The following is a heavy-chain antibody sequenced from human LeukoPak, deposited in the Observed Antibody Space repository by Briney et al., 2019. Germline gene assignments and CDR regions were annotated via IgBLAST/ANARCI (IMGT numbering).Heavy chain of an antibody. Sequence: GGSLRLSCAAFGFTFSSYSMNWVRQAPGKGLEWVSYISSSSSTIYYADSVKGRFTISRDNAKNSLYLQMNSLRAEDTAVYYCARPPLYDFWSGYYIGFDYWGQGTLVTVSS. D-gene: IGHD3-3*01. CDR3: ARPPLYDFWSGYYIGFDY. CDR2: ISSSSSTI. CDR1: GFTFSSYS. V-gene: IGHV3-48*04. J-gene: IGHJ4*02.